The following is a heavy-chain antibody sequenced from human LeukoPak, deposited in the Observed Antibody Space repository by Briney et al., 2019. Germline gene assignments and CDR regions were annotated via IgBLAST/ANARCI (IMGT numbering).Heavy chain of an antibody. Sequence: GGSLRLSCAASGFTFSSYAMSWVRQAPGKGLEWVSAISGGGGSTYYADSVKGRFTISRDNSKNTLYLQMNSLRAEDTAVYYCAKGEYISSWYGFDYWGQGTLVTVSS. V-gene: IGHV3-23*01. CDR1: GFTFSSYA. CDR3: AKGEYISSWYGFDY. CDR2: ISGGGGST. J-gene: IGHJ4*02. D-gene: IGHD6-13*01.